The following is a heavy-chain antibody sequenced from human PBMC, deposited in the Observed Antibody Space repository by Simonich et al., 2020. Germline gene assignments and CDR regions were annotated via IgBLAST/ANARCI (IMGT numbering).Heavy chain of an antibody. CDR1: GYSISSGYY. J-gene: IGHJ4*02. V-gene: IGHV4-38-2*01. CDR2: IYHSGGT. CDR3: ARATRIAAAGYFDY. D-gene: IGHD6-13*01. Sequence: QVQLQESGPGLVKPSETLSLTCAVSGYSISSGYYWGWIRQPPGKGLEWIGSIYHSGGTYYNPSLKSRVTISVDTSKNQFSRKLSSVTAADTAVYYCARATRIAAAGYFDYWGQGTLVTVSS.